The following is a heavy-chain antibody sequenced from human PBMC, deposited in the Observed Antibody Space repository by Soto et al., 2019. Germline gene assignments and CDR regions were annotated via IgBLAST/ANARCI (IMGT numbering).Heavy chain of an antibody. CDR1: GYTFISYY. D-gene: IGHD6-13*01. CDR2: INPSGGST. Sequence: GASVKVTCKASGYTFISYYMHWVRQAHGQGLEWMGIINPSGGSTSYAQKFQGRVTMTRDTSTNTVYMELSSLRSDDTAVYFCARDDGAAAAGTTYYFDYWGQGTLVTVSS. J-gene: IGHJ4*02. CDR3: ARDDGAAAAGTTYYFDY. V-gene: IGHV1-46*01.